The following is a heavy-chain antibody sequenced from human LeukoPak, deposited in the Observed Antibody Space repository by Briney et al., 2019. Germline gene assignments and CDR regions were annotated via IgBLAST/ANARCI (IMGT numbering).Heavy chain of an antibody. J-gene: IGHJ5*02. CDR3: ARGDYDFWSGYYRWSDP. D-gene: IGHD3-3*01. CDR1: GYTFTSYD. V-gene: IGHV1-8*03. CDR2: MNPNSGNT. Sequence: ASVKVSCKDSGYTFTSYDINWVRQATGLGLEWMGWMNPNSGNTGYAQKFQGRVTITRNTSISTAYMELSSLRSEDTAVYYCARGDYDFWSGYYRWSDPWGQGTLVTVSS.